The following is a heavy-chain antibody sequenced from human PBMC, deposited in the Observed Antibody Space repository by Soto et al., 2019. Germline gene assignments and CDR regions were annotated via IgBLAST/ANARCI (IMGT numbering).Heavy chain of an antibody. CDR1: GYIFHNYG. CDR3: AREGYYSGSASYPPPGYYGMDV. CDR2: ISDYNGNT. D-gene: IGHD3-10*01. J-gene: IGHJ6*02. Sequence: QVQLVQSGAEVKKPGASVKVSCKTSGYIFHNYGISWVRQAPGQGLEWMGWISDYNGNTKYAKKFQGRVTMATDTATSPASLEVXSLRADDTAVYSCAREGYYSGSASYPPPGYYGMDVWGQGTTVTVSS. V-gene: IGHV1-18*01.